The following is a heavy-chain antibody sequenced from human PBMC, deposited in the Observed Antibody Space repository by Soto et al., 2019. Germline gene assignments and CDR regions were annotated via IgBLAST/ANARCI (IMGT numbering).Heavy chain of an antibody. CDR3: ARDYGDSSGYYRSNAFDI. J-gene: IGHJ3*02. CDR1: GGSISSGGYY. V-gene: IGHV4-31*03. Sequence: QVQLQESGPGLVKPSQTLSLTCTVSGGSISSGGYYWSWIRQHPGKGLEWIGYISYSGSTYYNPSLKSRVTISVETSKTQFSLRLSSVTAADTAVYYCARDYGDSSGYYRSNAFDIWGPGTMVTVSS. CDR2: ISYSGST. D-gene: IGHD3-22*01.